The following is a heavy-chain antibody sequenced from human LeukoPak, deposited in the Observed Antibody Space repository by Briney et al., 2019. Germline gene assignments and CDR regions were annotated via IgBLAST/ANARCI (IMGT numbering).Heavy chain of an antibody. Sequence: PSETLSLTCTVSGGSISSSSYYWGWIRQPPGKGLEWIGSIYYSGSTYYNPSLKSRVTISVDTSKNQFSLKLSSVTAADTAVYYCAGITMIAVDTLYYFDYWGQGTLVTVSS. CDR3: AGITMIAVDTLYYFDY. J-gene: IGHJ4*02. CDR1: GGSISSSSYY. V-gene: IGHV4-39*01. D-gene: IGHD3-22*01. CDR2: IYYSGST.